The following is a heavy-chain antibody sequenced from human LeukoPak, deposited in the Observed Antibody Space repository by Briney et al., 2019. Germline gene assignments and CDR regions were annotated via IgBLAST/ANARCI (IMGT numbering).Heavy chain of an antibody. CDR2: IYYSGST. CDR1: GDSISSSSSY. Sequence: PSETLSLTCSVSGDSISSSSSYWGWIRQPPGKGLEWIGSIYYSGSTYCNTSLKSRVTISVDTSKNQFSLKLSSVTAADTAVYYCARDHYYGSGSYYKGGIDYWGQGTLVTVSS. V-gene: IGHV4-39*02. J-gene: IGHJ4*02. D-gene: IGHD3-10*01. CDR3: ARDHYYGSGSYYKGGIDY.